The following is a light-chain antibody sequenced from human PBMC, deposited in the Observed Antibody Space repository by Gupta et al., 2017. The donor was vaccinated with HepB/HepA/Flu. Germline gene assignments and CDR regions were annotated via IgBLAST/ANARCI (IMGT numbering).Light chain of an antibody. V-gene: IGKV4-1*01. CDR2: WAS. CDR1: QSVLYSSNNKNY. Sequence: DIVMTQSPDSLAVSLGERATINCKSSQSVLYSSNNKNYLAWYQQKPGQPPKLLISWASDRESGVPDRFSGGGSGTDFTLTISSRQAEDVAVYYCQQEDSTPYTFGQGTKLEIK. J-gene: IGKJ2*01. CDR3: QQEDSTPYT.